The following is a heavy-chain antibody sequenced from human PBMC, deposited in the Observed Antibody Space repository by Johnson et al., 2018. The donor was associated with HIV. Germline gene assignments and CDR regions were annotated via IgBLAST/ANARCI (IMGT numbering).Heavy chain of an antibody. CDR1: GFTVSSNY. D-gene: IGHD4-23*01. J-gene: IGHJ3*02. CDR2: ISYDGSNK. CDR3: ARRDYGGNWGGFDI. Sequence: QVQLVESRGGVVQPGRSLRLSCAASGFTVSSNYMTWVRQAPGKGLEWVAVISYDGSNKYYAASVKGRFTISRDNAKNFLYLQMNSLRGEDTALYYCARRDYGGNWGGFDIWGQGTMVTVSS. V-gene: IGHV3-30-3*01.